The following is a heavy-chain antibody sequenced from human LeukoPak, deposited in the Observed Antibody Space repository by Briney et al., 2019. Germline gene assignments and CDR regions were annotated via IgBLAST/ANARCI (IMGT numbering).Heavy chain of an antibody. CDR3: ARDHTSGWYNPNDFDY. CDR1: GYTFTSYG. Sequence: ASVKVSCKAPGYTFTSYGISWVRQAPGQGLEWMGWISSYNGNTNYARKFQDRVTMTTYTSTSTAYMELRSLRSDDTAVYYCARDHTSGWYNPNDFDYWGQGTLVTVSS. D-gene: IGHD6-19*01. CDR2: ISSYNGNT. V-gene: IGHV1-18*01. J-gene: IGHJ4*02.